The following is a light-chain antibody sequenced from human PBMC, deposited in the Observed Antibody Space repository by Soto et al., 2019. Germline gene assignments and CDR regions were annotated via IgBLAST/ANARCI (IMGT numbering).Light chain of an antibody. V-gene: IGKV1-39*01. J-gene: IGKJ4*01. CDR3: QHSYSTLPLT. CDR1: QSISSY. CDR2: AAS. Sequence: DIQMTQSPSSLSASVGDRVTITCRASQSISSYLNWYQQKPGKAPKLLIYAASSLQSGIPSRFSGSGSGTEFTLTISSLQPEDFATYYCQHSYSTLPLTISGGTMVVIK.